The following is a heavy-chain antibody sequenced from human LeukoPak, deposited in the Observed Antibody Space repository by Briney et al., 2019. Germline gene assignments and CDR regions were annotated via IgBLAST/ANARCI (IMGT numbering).Heavy chain of an antibody. V-gene: IGHV4-39*07. CDR1: GGSISSSSYY. D-gene: IGHD1-26*01. Sequence: SETLSLTCTVSGGSISSSSYYWGWIRQPPGKGLEWIGSIYYSGSTYYNPSLKSRVTISVDTSKNQFSLKLSSVTAADTAVYYCAREGLSGSYQVHWLDPWGQGTLVTVSS. CDR2: IYYSGST. J-gene: IGHJ5*02. CDR3: AREGLSGSYQVHWLDP.